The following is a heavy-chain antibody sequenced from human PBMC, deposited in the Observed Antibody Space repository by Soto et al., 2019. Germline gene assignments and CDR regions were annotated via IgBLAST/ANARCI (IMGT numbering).Heavy chain of an antibody. V-gene: IGHV1-18*01. CDR3: ARGRYGDY. Sequence: QVHLLQSGAEVKKPGASVKVSCKGSGYIFNTYGITWVRQAPGQGLEWMGWISAHNGNTNYAQKIQGNVTVTRDPSSRPPYLELRTLRSVDTAVYYSARGRYGDYWGQGALVSVSS. CDR2: ISAHNGNT. D-gene: IGHD1-1*01. J-gene: IGHJ4*02. CDR1: GYIFNTYG.